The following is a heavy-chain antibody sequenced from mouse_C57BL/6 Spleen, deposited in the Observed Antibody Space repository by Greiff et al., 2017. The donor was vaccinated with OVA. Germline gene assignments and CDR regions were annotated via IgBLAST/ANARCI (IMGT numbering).Heavy chain of an antibody. V-gene: IGHV5-17*01. J-gene: IGHJ2*01. CDR3: ARRVMDY. CDR1: GFTFSDYG. D-gene: IGHD2-1*01. Sequence: EVKLQESGGGLVKPGGSLKLSCAASGFTFSDYGMHWVRQAPETGLEWVAYISSGSSTIYYADTVKGRFTISRDNAKNTLFLQMTSLRSEDTAMYYCARRVMDYWGQGTTLTVSS. CDR2: ISSGSSTI.